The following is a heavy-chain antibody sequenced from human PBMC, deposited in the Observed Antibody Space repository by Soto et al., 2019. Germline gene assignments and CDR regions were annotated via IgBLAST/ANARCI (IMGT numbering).Heavy chain of an antibody. Sequence: ASVKVSCKASGYTFTSYGISWVRQAPGQGLEWMGWISAYNGNTNYAQKLQGRVTMTTDTSTSTAYMELRSLRSDDTAVYYCARELKSGWYPLPYYFDYWGQGTLVTVSS. CDR1: GYTFTSYG. V-gene: IGHV1-18*01. CDR2: ISAYNGNT. J-gene: IGHJ4*02. D-gene: IGHD6-19*01. CDR3: ARELKSGWYPLPYYFDY.